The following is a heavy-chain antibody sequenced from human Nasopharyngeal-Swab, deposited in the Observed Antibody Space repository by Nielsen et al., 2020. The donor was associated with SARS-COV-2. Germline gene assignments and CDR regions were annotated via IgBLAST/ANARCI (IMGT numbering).Heavy chain of an antibody. CDR1: GGSFSGYY. Sequence: SETLSLTCAVYGGSFSGYYWSWIRQPPGKGLEWIGEINHSGSTNYNPSLKSRVTISVDTSKNQFSLKLSSVTAADTAVYYCARDYYYMDVWGKGTTVTVSS. CDR2: INHSGST. J-gene: IGHJ6*03. CDR3: ARDYYYMDV. V-gene: IGHV4-34*01.